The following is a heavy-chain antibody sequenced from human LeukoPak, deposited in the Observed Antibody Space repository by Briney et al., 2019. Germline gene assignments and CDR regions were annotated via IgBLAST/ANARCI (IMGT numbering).Heavy chain of an antibody. D-gene: IGHD3-10*01. Sequence: GGSLRLSCAASGFTFSSYAMSWVRQAPGKGLEWVSAISGSGGSTYYADSVKGRFTISRDNSKNTLYLQMNSLRAEDTAVNYCAKKGIYSGSGAYYFDYWGQGTLVTVSS. CDR2: ISGSGGST. J-gene: IGHJ4*02. CDR1: GFTFSSYA. V-gene: IGHV3-23*01. CDR3: AKKGIYSGSGAYYFDY.